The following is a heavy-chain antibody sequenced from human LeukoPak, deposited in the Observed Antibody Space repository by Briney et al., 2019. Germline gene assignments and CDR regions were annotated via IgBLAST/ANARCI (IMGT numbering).Heavy chain of an antibody. J-gene: IGHJ6*03. CDR2: IYYSGST. Sequence: SETLSLTCTVSGGSISSRSYYWGWIRQPPGKGLEWIGTIYYSGSTYYNPFLKSRVTICVDTSKNQFSLKLSSVTAADTAVYYCATQGMQSGYDSYYYYYYYMDVWGKGTTVSVSS. D-gene: IGHD5-12*01. CDR1: GGSISSRSYY. CDR3: ATQGMQSGYDSYYYYYYYMDV. V-gene: IGHV4-39*01.